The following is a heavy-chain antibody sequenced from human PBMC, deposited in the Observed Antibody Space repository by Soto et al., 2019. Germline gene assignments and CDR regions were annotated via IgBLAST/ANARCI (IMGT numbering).Heavy chain of an antibody. V-gene: IGHV3-33*01. CDR3: ARSEYYDFWSGYYVFEDDYYYYGMDV. Sequence: GGSLRLSCAAAGFTFRSYGRHWVRQAPGKGLEWVAVIWYDGSNKYYADSVKGRFTISRDNSKNTLYLQMNSLRAEDTAVYYCARSEYYDFWSGYYVFEDDYYYYGMDVWGQGTTVTVSS. CDR2: IWYDGSNK. D-gene: IGHD3-3*01. J-gene: IGHJ6*02. CDR1: GFTFRSYG.